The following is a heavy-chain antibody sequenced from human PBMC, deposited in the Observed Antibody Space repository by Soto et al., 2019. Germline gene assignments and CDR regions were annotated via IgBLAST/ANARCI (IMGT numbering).Heavy chain of an antibody. Sequence: GGSLRLSCAASGFTFSNAWMNWVRQAPGKGLEWVGRIKRKTDGGTTDYAAPVKGRFTISRDDSKNTLYLQMNSLKTEDTAVYYCTTSPLEGITIFGVPRDYWGQGTLVTVSS. V-gene: IGHV3-15*07. CDR2: IKRKTDGGTT. CDR3: TTSPLEGITIFGVPRDY. D-gene: IGHD3-3*01. CDR1: GFTFSNAW. J-gene: IGHJ4*02.